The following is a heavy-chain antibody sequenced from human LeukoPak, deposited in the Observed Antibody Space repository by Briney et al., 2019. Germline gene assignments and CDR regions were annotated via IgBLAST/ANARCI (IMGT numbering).Heavy chain of an antibody. CDR2: INPNSGGT. J-gene: IGHJ4*02. CDR1: GYTFTGYY. V-gene: IGHV1-2*06. Sequence: ASVKVSCKASGYTFTGYYMRWVRQAPGQGLEWMGRINPNSGGTNYAQKFQGRVTMTRDTSISTAYMELSRLRSGDTAVYYCLLADQLDFDYWGQGTLVTVSS. D-gene: IGHD2-15*01. CDR3: LLADQLDFDY.